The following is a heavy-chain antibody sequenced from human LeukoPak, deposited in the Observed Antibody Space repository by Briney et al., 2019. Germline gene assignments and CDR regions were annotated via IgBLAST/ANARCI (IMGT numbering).Heavy chain of an antibody. CDR2: IIPILGIA. Sequence: ASVKVSCKASGGTFSSYAISWVRQAPGQGLEWMGRIIPILGIANYAQKFQGRVTITADKSTSTAYMELSSLRSEDTAVYYCARDRFYCSSTSCYLIYYYYGMDVWGQGTTVTVSS. V-gene: IGHV1-69*04. CDR1: GGTFSSYA. CDR3: ARDRFYCSSTSCYLIYYYYGMDV. J-gene: IGHJ6*02. D-gene: IGHD2-2*01.